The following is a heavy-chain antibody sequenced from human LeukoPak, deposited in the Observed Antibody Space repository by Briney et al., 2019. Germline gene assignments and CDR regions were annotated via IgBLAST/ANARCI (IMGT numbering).Heavy chain of an antibody. CDR1: GFTFSSYS. J-gene: IGHJ5*02. CDR3: ARVSSTSWDDWFDP. CDR2: ISSNSSYI. D-gene: IGHD2-2*01. V-gene: IGHV3-21*01. Sequence: GGSLRLSCAASGFTFSSYSMNWVRQAPGKGLEWVSSISSNSSYIYYADSVKGRFTISRDNAKNSLYLQMNSLRAEDTAVYYCARVSSTSWDDWFDPWGQGTLVTVSS.